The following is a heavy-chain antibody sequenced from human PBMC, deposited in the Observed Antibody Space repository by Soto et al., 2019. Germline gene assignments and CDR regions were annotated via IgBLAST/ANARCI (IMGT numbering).Heavy chain of an antibody. CDR1: GYTFTSYG. CDR2: ISTYNGNT. V-gene: IGHV1-18*01. CDR3: ARVPNYGDYHDY. D-gene: IGHD4-17*01. Sequence: ASVKVSCKASGYTFTSYGISWVRQAPGQGLEWMGWISTYNGNTNYAQKLQGRVTMTTGTSTSTAYMELRSLRSDDTAVYYCARVPNYGDYHDYWGQGTLVTVSS. J-gene: IGHJ4*02.